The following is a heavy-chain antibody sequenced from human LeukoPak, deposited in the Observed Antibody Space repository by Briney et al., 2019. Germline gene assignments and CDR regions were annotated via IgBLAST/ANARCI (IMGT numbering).Heavy chain of an antibody. CDR3: AREGRMGTADAFDV. CDR2: VGIAGDT. D-gene: IGHD1-14*01. V-gene: IGHV3-13*01. J-gene: IGHJ3*01. CDR1: GFTFNNYE. Sequence: GGSLRLSCAASGFTFNNYEMHWVRQTAGKGLEWVSAVGIAGDTFYAGSVKGRFSISRDNAESPLFLQMNSLRAGDTAVYYRAREGRMGTADAFDVWGQGTMVTVSS.